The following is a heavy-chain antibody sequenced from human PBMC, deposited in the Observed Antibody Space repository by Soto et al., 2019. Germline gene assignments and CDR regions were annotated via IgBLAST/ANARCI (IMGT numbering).Heavy chain of an antibody. Sequence: PGGSLRLYCVGSGFAFSTYEMKSVRQAPGKGLEWVSYISSGGSTIFCGECVKGRFTVSRDNDRSSLYLQMNSLRVEDSGVYYCARTGPVLTPDDSWGQGTPVTVSS. CDR2: ISSGGSTI. D-gene: IGHD2-21*02. J-gene: IGHJ4*02. V-gene: IGHV3-48*03. CDR3: ARTGPVLTPDDS. CDR1: GFAFSTYE.